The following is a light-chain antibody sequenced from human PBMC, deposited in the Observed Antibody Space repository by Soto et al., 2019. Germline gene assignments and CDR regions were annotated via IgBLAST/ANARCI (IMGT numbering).Light chain of an antibody. CDR2: DAS. J-gene: IGKJ1*01. CDR1: QSMSTW. Sequence: DIQMTQSPSTLSASVGDRVTITCRASQSMSTWLAWYQLKPGKAPKLLIYDASSLESGVPSRFSGSGSVTEFTLTIRSLQPDDFATYYCQQYNTNSRTFGQGTKVEIK. CDR3: QQYNTNSRT. V-gene: IGKV1-5*01.